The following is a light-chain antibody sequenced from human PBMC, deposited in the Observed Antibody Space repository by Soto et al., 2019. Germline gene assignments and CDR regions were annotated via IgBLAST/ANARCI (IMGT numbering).Light chain of an antibody. Sequence: DIQLTRSPSFLSASVGDRVTITCRASQGITNDLAWYQQKPEKAPKLLIYAASSLQRGVPSTFSGSGFGTEFTLTISSLQPEDFATYFCQQFNIDPFTFGPGTTVDFK. CDR1: QGITND. CDR3: QQFNIDPFT. CDR2: AAS. V-gene: IGKV1-9*01. J-gene: IGKJ3*01.